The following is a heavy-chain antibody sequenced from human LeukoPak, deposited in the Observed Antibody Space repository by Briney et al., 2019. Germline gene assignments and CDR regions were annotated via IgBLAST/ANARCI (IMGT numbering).Heavy chain of an antibody. CDR2: ISAYNGNT. CDR3: ARVLVGYSYGYDIDY. V-gene: IGHV1-18*01. Sequence: ASVKVSCKASGYTFTSYGISWVRQAPGQGLEWMGWISAYNGNTNYAQKLQGRVTMTTDKSTSTAYMELRSLRSDDTAVYYCARVLVGYSYGYDIDYWGQGTLVTVSS. D-gene: IGHD5-18*01. J-gene: IGHJ4*02. CDR1: GYTFTSYG.